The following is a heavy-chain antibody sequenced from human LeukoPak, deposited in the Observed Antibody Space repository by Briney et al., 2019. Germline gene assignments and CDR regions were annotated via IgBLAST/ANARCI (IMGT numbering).Heavy chain of an antibody. CDR2: ISSSSSYI. CDR3: ARVKEASAFDI. D-gene: IGHD5-12*01. Sequence: GGSLRLSCAASGFTFSDYSMNWVRQAPGEGLEWVSSISSSSSYIYYADSVKGRFTISRDNAKNSLYLQMNSLRAEDTGLYYCARVKEASAFDIWGQGTRVTVSS. V-gene: IGHV3-21*01. J-gene: IGHJ3*02. CDR1: GFTFSDYS.